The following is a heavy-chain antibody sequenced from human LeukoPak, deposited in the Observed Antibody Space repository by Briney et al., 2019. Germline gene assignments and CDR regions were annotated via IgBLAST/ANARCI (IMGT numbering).Heavy chain of an antibody. Sequence: PGGSLRLSCAASGFTFSSYSMNWVRQAPGKGLEWVSSISSSSSYIYYADSVKGRFTISRDNAKNSLYLQMNSLRAEDTAVYYCARYLIVDTLYYFHYMDVWGKGTTVTVSS. J-gene: IGHJ6*03. CDR3: ARYLIVDTLYYFHYMDV. CDR1: GFTFSSYS. D-gene: IGHD3-16*02. V-gene: IGHV3-21*01. CDR2: ISSSSSYI.